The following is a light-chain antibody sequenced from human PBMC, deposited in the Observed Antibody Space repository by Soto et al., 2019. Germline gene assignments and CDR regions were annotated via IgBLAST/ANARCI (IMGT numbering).Light chain of an antibody. V-gene: IGLV1-40*01. CDR3: QSYDSSLSAWV. CDR2: GNT. Sequence: QSAMTQPPSVSGAPGQRVTISCTGSNSNIGANFDVHWYQQLPGTAPKLLIYGNTNRPSGVPERFSGSKSGTSASLAITGLQAEDEADYYCQSYDSSLSAWVFGGGTQLTVL. CDR1: NSNIGANFD. J-gene: IGLJ3*02.